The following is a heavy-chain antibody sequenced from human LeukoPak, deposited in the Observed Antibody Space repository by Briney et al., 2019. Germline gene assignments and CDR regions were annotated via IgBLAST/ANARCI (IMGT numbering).Heavy chain of an antibody. J-gene: IGHJ4*02. Sequence: GGSLRLSCAASGFTFSSYAMHWVRQAPGKGLEWVAVISYDGSNKYYTDSVKGRFTISRDNSKNTLYLQMNSLRAEDTAVYYCARGDFDYWGQGTLVTVSS. V-gene: IGHV3-30-3*01. CDR2: ISYDGSNK. CDR1: GFTFSSYA. CDR3: ARGDFDY.